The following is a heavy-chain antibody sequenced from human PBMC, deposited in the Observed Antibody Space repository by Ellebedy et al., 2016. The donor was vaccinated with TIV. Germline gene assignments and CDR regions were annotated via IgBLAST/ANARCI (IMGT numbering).Heavy chain of an antibody. D-gene: IGHD5-18*01. CDR3: ARGEPRAMAGLTAIEY. J-gene: IGHJ4*02. V-gene: IGHV1-3*01. Sequence: AASVKVSCKASGYTFNSYPIHWVRQAPGQSLEWMGWVNAGDGNTRYSQKFQGRVTMTTDTSTSTAYMDLRGLRSDDAAVYYCARGEPRAMAGLTAIEYWGQGTLVTVSS. CDR1: GYTFNSYP. CDR2: VNAGDGNT.